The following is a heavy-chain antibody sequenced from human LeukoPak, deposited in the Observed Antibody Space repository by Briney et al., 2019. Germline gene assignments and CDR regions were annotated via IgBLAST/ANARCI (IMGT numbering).Heavy chain of an antibody. Sequence: SVKVSCKASGGTFSSYAISWVRQAPGQGLEWMGGIIPIFGTANYAQKFQGRVTITADKSTSTAYMELSSLRSKDTAVYYCASDLGTKGWFDPWGQGTLVTVSS. D-gene: IGHD1-14*01. J-gene: IGHJ5*02. CDR1: GGTFSSYA. CDR3: ASDLGTKGWFDP. V-gene: IGHV1-69*06. CDR2: IIPIFGTA.